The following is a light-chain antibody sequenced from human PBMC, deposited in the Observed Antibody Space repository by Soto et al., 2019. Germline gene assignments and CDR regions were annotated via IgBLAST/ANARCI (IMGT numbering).Light chain of an antibody. CDR3: GSYTNDGATV. Sequence: QSSLSQLASVSAYRRSTIKIVCIGTNNDVGGYSYVTWYHQHPRKASTLIIYGVTNRPAGVSVRFSVSKSGYTASLTISGLRAEDEADYFCGSYTNDGATVFGNGTKVTVL. CDR2: GVT. CDR1: NNDVGGYSY. V-gene: IGLV2-14*01. J-gene: IGLJ1*01.